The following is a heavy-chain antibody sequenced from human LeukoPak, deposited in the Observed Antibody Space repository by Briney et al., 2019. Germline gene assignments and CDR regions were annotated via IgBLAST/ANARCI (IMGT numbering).Heavy chain of an antibody. D-gene: IGHD6-19*01. CDR2: ISYDGSNK. CDR3: ARSDRVAGTCFDY. Sequence: GGSLRLSCAASGFTFSSYAMHWVRQAPGKGLEWVAVISYDGSNKYYADSVKGRFTISRDNSKNTLYLQMNSLRAEDTAVYYCARSDRVAGTCFDYWGQGTLVAVSS. V-gene: IGHV3-30-3*01. J-gene: IGHJ4*02. CDR1: GFTFSSYA.